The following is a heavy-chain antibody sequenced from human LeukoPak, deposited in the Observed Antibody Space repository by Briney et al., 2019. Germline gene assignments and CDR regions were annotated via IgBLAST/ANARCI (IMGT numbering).Heavy chain of an antibody. J-gene: IGHJ4*02. CDR3: ARVRKRYYYDSSGFADY. D-gene: IGHD3-22*01. CDR1: GYSISSGYY. V-gene: IGHV4-38-2*01. CDR2: INHSGST. Sequence: PSETLSLTCAVSGYSISSGYYWGWIRQPPGKGLEWIGEINHSGSTNYNPSLKSRVTISVDTSKNQFSLKLSSVTAADTAVYYCARVRKRYYYDSSGFADYWGQGTLVTVSS.